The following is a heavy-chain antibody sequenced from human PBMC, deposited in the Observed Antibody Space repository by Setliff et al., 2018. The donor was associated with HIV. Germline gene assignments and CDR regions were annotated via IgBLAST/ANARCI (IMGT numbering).Heavy chain of an antibody. CDR3: ARDGGGPGDYYYYYMDV. CDR1: GYTFTDYY. D-gene: IGHD3-16*01. Sequence: ASVKVSCKASGYTFTDYYMHWVRQAPGQGLEWMGWINPKSSGTNSALKFQGRVTMTRDTSISTAYMELSRLRSDDTAVYYCARDGGGPGDYYYYYMDVWAKGTTVTVSS. V-gene: IGHV1-2*02. J-gene: IGHJ6*03. CDR2: INPKSSGT.